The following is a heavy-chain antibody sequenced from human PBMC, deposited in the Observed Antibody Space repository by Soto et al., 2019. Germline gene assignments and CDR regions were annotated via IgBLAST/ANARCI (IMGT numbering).Heavy chain of an antibody. CDR2: ISGSGGST. CDR1: GFTFSSYA. V-gene: IGHV3-23*01. J-gene: IGHJ6*02. Sequence: VGSLRLSCAASGFTFSSYAMSWVRQAPGKGLEWVSAISGSGGSTYYADSVKGRFTISRDNSKNTLYLQMNSLRAEDTAVYYCAKDFHYVWGSYPYYYYGMDVWGQGTTVTVSS. D-gene: IGHD3-16*02. CDR3: AKDFHYVWGSYPYYYYGMDV.